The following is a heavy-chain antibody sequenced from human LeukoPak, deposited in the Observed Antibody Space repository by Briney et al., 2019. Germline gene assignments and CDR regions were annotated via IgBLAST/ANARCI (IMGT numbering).Heavy chain of an antibody. CDR3: ARRGSSSSFDY. CDR2: IYWNDDK. J-gene: IGHJ4*02. CDR1: GFSLSTSGVG. D-gene: IGHD6-6*01. V-gene: IGHV2-5*01. Sequence: SGPTLVNPPQTLTLTCTFSGFSLSTSGVGVGWIRQPPGKALEWLALIYWNDDKRYSPSLKSRLTITKDTSKKQVVLTMTNMDPVDTATYTCARRGSSSSFDYWGQGTLVTVSS.